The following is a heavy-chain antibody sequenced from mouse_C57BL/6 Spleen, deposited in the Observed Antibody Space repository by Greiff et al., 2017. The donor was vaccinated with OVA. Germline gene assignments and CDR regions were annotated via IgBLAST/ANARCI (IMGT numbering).Heavy chain of an antibody. J-gene: IGHJ4*01. Sequence: LVESGPELVKPGASVKISCKASGYSFTDYNMNWVKQSNGKSLEWIGVINPNYGTTSYNQKFKGKATLTVDQSSSTAYMQLNSLTSEDSAVYYCARWTTVAHYAMDYWGQGTSVTVSS. CDR1: GYSFTDYN. D-gene: IGHD1-1*01. CDR3: ARWTTVAHYAMDY. V-gene: IGHV1-39*01. CDR2: INPNYGTT.